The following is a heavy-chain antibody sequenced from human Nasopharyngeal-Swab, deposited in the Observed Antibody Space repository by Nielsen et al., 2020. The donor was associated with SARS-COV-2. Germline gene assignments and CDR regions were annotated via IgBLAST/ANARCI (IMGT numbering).Heavy chain of an antibody. Sequence: GSLRLSCAVYGGSFSGYYWSWIRQPPGKGLEWIGEINHSGSTNYNPSLKSRVTISVDTSKNQFSLKLSSVTAADTAVYYCARAGSGPLYALDIWGQGTMVTVSS. V-gene: IGHV4-34*01. CDR2: INHSGST. CDR3: ARAGSGPLYALDI. J-gene: IGHJ3*02. D-gene: IGHD6-19*01. CDR1: GGSFSGYY.